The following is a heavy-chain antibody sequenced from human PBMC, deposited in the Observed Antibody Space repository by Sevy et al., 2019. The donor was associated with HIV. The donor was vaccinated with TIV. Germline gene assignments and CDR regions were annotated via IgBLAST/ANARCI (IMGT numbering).Heavy chain of an antibody. CDR1: GFTFSSYA. CDR3: AKYIPNSSSWYLNAFDI. CDR2: ISGSGGST. V-gene: IGHV3-23*01. Sequence: GSLRLSCAASGFTFSSYAMSWVRQAPGKGLEWVSAISGSGGSTYYADSVKGRFTISRDNSKNTPYLQMNSLRAEDTAVYYCAKYIPNSSSWYLNAFDIWGQGTMVTVSS. J-gene: IGHJ3*02. D-gene: IGHD6-13*01.